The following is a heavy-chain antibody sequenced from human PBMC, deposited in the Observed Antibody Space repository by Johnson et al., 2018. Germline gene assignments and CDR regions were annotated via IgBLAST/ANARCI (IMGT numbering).Heavy chain of an antibody. Sequence: QVQLQQWGAGLLKPSETLSLTCAVYGGSFSGYYWSWIRQLPGKGLEWIGEINHSGSTNYTTSLKSRVTISVDTSKNQFYLKLSSVTAADSAVHYCARGFLYNWNSYYMDVWGKGTTVTVSS. V-gene: IGHV4-34*01. J-gene: IGHJ6*03. CDR3: ARGFLYNWNSYYMDV. CDR1: GGSFSGYY. CDR2: INHSGST. D-gene: IGHD1-20*01.